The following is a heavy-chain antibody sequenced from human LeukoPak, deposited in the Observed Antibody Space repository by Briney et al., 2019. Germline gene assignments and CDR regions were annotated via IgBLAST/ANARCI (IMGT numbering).Heavy chain of an antibody. D-gene: IGHD1-26*01. J-gene: IGHJ4*02. Sequence: SQTLSLTCVISGDSVSSNGAAWNWIRQSPSRGLEWLGRTYYRSTWYYDYSVAVKSRVTINPDTSKNQFSLQLSSVTPEDTAVYYCVRDPVGGSTIFDCWGQGTLVTVSS. V-gene: IGHV6-1*01. CDR1: GDSVSSNGAA. CDR2: TYYRSTWYY. CDR3: VRDPVGGSTIFDC.